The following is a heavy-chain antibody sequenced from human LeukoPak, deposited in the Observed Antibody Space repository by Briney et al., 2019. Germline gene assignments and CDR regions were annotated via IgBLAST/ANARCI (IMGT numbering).Heavy chain of an antibody. CDR2: ISSSGSTI. CDR3: ARHLNVDTAMVPKAYYYYGMDV. J-gene: IGHJ6*02. D-gene: IGHD5-18*01. Sequence: PGGSLRLSCAASGFTFSDYYMSWIRQAPGKGLEWVSYISSSGSTIYYADSVKGRFTISRDNAKNSLYLQMNSLRAEDTAVYYCARHLNVDTAMVPKAYYYYGMDVWGQGTTVTVSS. V-gene: IGHV3-11*04. CDR1: GFTFSDYY.